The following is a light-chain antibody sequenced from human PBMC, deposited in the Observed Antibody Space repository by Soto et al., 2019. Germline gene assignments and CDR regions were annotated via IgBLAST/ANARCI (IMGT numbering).Light chain of an antibody. CDR2: VGTGGIVG. CDR1: SGYRNYK. Sequence: QPVLTQPPSASASLGASVTLTCTLTSGYRNYKVDWYQQRTGRGPRFVMRVGTGGIVGSKGDGIPDRFSVLGSGLNRYLTLKHIHDEGESVYHCWADHGSGGNFVWVFGGGTKPTVL. V-gene: IGLV9-49*01. J-gene: IGLJ2*01. CDR3: WADHGSGGNFVWV.